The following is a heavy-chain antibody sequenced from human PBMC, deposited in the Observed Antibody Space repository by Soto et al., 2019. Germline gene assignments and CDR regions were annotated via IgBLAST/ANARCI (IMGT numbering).Heavy chain of an antibody. D-gene: IGHD2-15*01. Sequence: ASVKVSCKASGYTFTSYGISWVRQAPGQGLEWMGWISAYNGNTNYAQKLQGRVTMTTDTSTSTAYMELRSLRSDDTAVYYCAREVVVVAATPNWFDPWGQGTLVTVSS. CDR3: AREVVVVAATPNWFDP. V-gene: IGHV1-18*01. J-gene: IGHJ5*02. CDR2: ISAYNGNT. CDR1: GYTFTSYG.